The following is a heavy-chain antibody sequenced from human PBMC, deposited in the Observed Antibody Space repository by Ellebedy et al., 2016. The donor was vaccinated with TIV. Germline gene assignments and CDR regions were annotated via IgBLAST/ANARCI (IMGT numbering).Heavy chain of an antibody. V-gene: IGHV1-2*02. Sequence: AASVKVSCKASGYTFTDYYVHWVRQAPGQGLEWMGWINPKSGGIKYAQRFQGRVTMTRDTSLSTVYMELSSLRSEDTAVYFCARELDDILTVNEVYSMDVWGRGTPVTVSS. CDR3: ARELDDILTVNEVYSMDV. CDR2: INPKSGGI. J-gene: IGHJ6*02. D-gene: IGHD3-9*01. CDR1: GYTFTDYY.